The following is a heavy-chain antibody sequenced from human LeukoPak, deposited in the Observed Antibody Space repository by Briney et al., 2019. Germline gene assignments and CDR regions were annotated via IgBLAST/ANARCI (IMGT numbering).Heavy chain of an antibody. Sequence: HSGGSLRLSCATSGFTFSGYSMSWVRQAPGKGLEWVSAISGSGGSTYYADSVKGRFTISRDNSKNTLYLQMNSLRAEDTAVYYCAKDLTTVVTTSFDYWGQGTLVTVSS. J-gene: IGHJ4*02. CDR1: GFTFSGYS. CDR3: AKDLTTVVTTSFDY. D-gene: IGHD4-23*01. CDR2: ISGSGGST. V-gene: IGHV3-23*01.